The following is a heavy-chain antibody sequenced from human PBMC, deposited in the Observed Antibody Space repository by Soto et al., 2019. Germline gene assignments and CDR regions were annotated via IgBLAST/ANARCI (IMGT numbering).Heavy chain of an antibody. Sequence: QLQLQESGSGLVKPSQTLSLTCTVSGGSIRTGGYSWSWIRQPPGKGLEWIGNTYHSGNPYYNPSLKRRVTISVDGSKNQFSLKVSSVPAADTAVYYCAREDYGDYGGYFDYWGRGSLVTVSS. D-gene: IGHD4-17*01. V-gene: IGHV4-30-2*01. CDR3: AREDYGDYGGYFDY. J-gene: IGHJ4*02. CDR2: TYHSGNP. CDR1: GGSIRTGGYS.